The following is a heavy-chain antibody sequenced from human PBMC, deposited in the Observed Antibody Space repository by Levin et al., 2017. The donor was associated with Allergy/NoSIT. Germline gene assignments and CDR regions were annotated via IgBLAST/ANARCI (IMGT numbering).Heavy chain of an antibody. CDR3: TTDRSYGYYYYYGLDV. V-gene: IGHV3-15*01. CDR2: IKSKTDGGTT. J-gene: IGHJ6*02. CDR1: GFTFMNAW. D-gene: IGHD1-26*01. Sequence: GGSLRLSCAASGFTFMNAWMSWVRQAPGKGLEWVGRIKSKTDGGTTDYAAPVRGRFTISRDDSKTTLYLQMNSLRTEDTAVYFCTTDRSYGYYYYYGLDVWGQGTTVTVSS.